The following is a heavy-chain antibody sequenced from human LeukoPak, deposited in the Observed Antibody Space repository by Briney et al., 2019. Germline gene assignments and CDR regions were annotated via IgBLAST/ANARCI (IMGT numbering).Heavy chain of an antibody. J-gene: IGHJ4*02. Sequence: SVKVSCKASGGTFSNYAISWVRQAPGQGLEWMGGIITNFGTTNYAQKYQGRVTITADESTSTVYMELSSLRSEDTAVYYCARPRAYYDFWRGYLPFDSWGQGTLVTVSS. CDR1: GGTFSNYA. CDR3: ARPRAYYDFWRGYLPFDS. CDR2: IITNFGTT. D-gene: IGHD3-3*01. V-gene: IGHV1-69*13.